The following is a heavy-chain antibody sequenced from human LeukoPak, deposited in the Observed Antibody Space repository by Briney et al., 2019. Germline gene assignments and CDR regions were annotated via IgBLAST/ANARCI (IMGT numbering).Heavy chain of an antibody. J-gene: IGHJ4*02. CDR2: IKSKTDGGTT. D-gene: IGHD1-26*01. Sequence: PGGSLRLSCAASGFTFSNAWMSWVRQAPGKGLEWVGRIKSKTDGGTTDYAAPVKGRFTISRDDSKNTLYLQMYSLKTEDTAVYYCTTEGGSYYDGYYFDYWGQGTLVTVSS. CDR1: GFTFSNAW. V-gene: IGHV3-15*01. CDR3: TTEGGSYYDGYYFDY.